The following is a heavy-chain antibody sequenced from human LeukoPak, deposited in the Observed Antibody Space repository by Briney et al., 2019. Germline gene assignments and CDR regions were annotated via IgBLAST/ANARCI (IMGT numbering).Heavy chain of an antibody. Sequence: PSETLSLTCTVSGGSISSGSYYWSWIRQPAGKGLEWIGRIYTSGSTNYNPSLKSRVTISVDTSKNQFSLKLSSVTAADTAVYYCARSPYVEMATITVYYYMDVWGKGTTVTISS. CDR3: ARSPYVEMATITVYYYMDV. V-gene: IGHV4-61*02. CDR1: GGSISSGSYY. D-gene: IGHD5-24*01. J-gene: IGHJ6*03. CDR2: IYTSGST.